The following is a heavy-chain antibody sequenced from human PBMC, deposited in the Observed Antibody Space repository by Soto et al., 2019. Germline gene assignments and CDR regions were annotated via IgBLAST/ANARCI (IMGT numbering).Heavy chain of an antibody. V-gene: IGHV4-31*03. Sequence: QVQLQESGPGLVKPSQTLSLTCTVSGGSISSGGYYWSWIRQHPGKGLEWIGYIYYSGSTYYNPSLKSRVTSSGDTSKTQFTLKLSSMTAADTAVYYCARSETTVNYFDYWGQGTMVSVSS. D-gene: IGHD4-17*01. CDR1: GGSISSGGYY. CDR2: IYYSGST. J-gene: IGHJ4*02. CDR3: ARSETTVNYFDY.